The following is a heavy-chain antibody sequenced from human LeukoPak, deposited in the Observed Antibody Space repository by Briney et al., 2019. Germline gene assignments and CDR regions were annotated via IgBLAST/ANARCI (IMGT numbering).Heavy chain of an antibody. Sequence: SETLSLTCTVSGGSISSYYWSWIRQPAGKGLEWIGRIYTSGSTNYNPSLKSRVTMSVDTSKNQFSLKLSSVTAADTAVYYCARPADSSGWYDAFDIWGQGTMVTVSS. V-gene: IGHV4-4*07. CDR2: IYTSGST. D-gene: IGHD6-19*01. J-gene: IGHJ3*02. CDR1: GGSISSYY. CDR3: ARPADSSGWYDAFDI.